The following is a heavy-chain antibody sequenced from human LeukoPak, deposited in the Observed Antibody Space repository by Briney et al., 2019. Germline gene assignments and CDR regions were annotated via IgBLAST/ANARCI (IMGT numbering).Heavy chain of an antibody. Sequence: SVKVSCKASGGSFSSYAISWVRQAPGQGLEWMGGIIPIFGTANYAQKFQGRVTITTDESTSTAYMELSSLRSEDTAVYYCARRFGMATTGYYLDYWGQGTLVTVSS. V-gene: IGHV1-69*05. CDR3: ARRFGMATTGYYLDY. CDR2: IIPIFGTA. J-gene: IGHJ4*02. CDR1: GGSFSSYA. D-gene: IGHD5-24*01.